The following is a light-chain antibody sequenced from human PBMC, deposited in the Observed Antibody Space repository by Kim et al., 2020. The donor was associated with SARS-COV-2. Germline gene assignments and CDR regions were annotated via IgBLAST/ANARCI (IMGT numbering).Light chain of an antibody. CDR3: QAWDRNTVV. V-gene: IGLV3-1*01. CDR2: EDS. Sequence: SYELTQPPSVSVSPGQTATITCSGDKLGEKYVSWYQQKPGQSPVVVMYEDSRRPSGIPERFSGSNSGNTATLTISGTQTIDEADYYCQAWDRNTVVFGGGTQLTVL. CDR1: KLGEKY. J-gene: IGLJ2*01.